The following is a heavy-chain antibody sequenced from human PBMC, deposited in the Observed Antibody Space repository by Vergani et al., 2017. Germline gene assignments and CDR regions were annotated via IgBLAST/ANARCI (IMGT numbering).Heavy chain of an antibody. J-gene: IGHJ4*02. D-gene: IGHD3-22*01. V-gene: IGHV5-51*01. Sequence: EVQLVQSGAEVKKPGESLKISCQISGYSFTNYWIGWVRQMPGKGLEWMGIIHPADSDTRYSPSFQGQATISVDKSISTAYLQRSSLRASDSAMYYCARLYGRDSSGSKYFDYWGQGTLVTVSS. CDR3: ARLYGRDSSGSKYFDY. CDR2: IHPADSDT. CDR1: GYSFTNYW.